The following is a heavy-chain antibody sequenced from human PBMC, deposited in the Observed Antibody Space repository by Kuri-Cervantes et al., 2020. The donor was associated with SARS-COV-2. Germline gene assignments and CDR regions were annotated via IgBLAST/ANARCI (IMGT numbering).Heavy chain of an antibody. CDR1: GGSISSHY. D-gene: IGHD3-22*01. J-gene: IGHJ2*01. CDR2: IYYSGST. Sequence: SETLSLTCTVSGGSISSHYWSWIRQPPGKGLEWIGYIYYSGSTNYNPSLKSRVTISVDTSKNQFSLKLSSVTAADTAVYYCARRHYDSSGYYSPPGRYWYFDLWGRGTLVTVSS. CDR3: ARRHYDSSGYYSPPGRYWYFDL. V-gene: IGHV4-59*08.